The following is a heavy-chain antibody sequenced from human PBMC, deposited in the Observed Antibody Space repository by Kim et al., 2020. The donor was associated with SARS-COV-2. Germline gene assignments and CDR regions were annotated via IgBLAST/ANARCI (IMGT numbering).Heavy chain of an antibody. CDR2: ISGSGGST. Sequence: GGSLRLSCAASGFTFSSYAMSWVRQAPGKGLEWVSAISGSGGSTYYADSVKGRFTISRDNSKNTLYLQMNSLRAEDTAVYYCAKGKNYYGSGSYYNDAFDIWGQGTMVTVSS. CDR1: GFTFSSYA. CDR3: AKGKNYYGSGSYYNDAFDI. V-gene: IGHV3-23*01. J-gene: IGHJ3*02. D-gene: IGHD3-10*01.